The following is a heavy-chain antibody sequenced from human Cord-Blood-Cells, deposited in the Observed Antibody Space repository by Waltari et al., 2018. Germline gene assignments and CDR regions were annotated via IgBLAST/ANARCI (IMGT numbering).Heavy chain of an antibody. CDR2: IYYSGST. V-gene: IGHV4-30-4*01. D-gene: IGHD6-13*01. Sequence: DYYWSWIRQPPGKGLEWIGYIYYSGSTYYNPSLKSRVTISVDTSKNQFSLKLSSVTAADTAVYYCARGHCVGSSCGSDYYGMDVWGQGTTVTVSS. J-gene: IGHJ6*02. CDR1: DYY. CDR3: ARGHCVGSSCGSDYYGMDV.